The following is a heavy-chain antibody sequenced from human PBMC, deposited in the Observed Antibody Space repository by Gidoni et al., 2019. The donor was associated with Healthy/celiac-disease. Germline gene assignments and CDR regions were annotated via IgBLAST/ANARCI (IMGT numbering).Heavy chain of an antibody. Sequence: QLHLQESCPGLVRPSETLPLTCTLSGGPISSSSYSCVCIRQPPEQGLEWIGCLYYRGGTYYNPYLKSRFNISVDTSKNQFSLKLSSGTAADTAVYYCARRSSGYYYPGGWVDPWGHGTLVTVSS. V-gene: IGHV4-39*01. D-gene: IGHD3-22*01. J-gene: IGHJ5*02. CDR3: ARRSSGYYYPGGWVDP. CDR2: LYYRGGT. CDR1: GGPISSSSYS.